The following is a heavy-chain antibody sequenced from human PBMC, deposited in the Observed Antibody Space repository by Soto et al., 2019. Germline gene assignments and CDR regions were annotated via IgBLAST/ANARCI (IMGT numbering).Heavy chain of an antibody. CDR1: CFTLVTCA. D-gene: IGHD3-3*01. CDR2: ISGGGANA. CDR3: TKDPYADFWRGHYYYFDF. Sequence: RLSYAAACFTLVTCARRWVSKDPGNRPEWVAAISGGGANAYYADSVTGRVTISRDNSKSTLYLQMDSRRAEDTAIHFSTKDPYADFWRGHYYYFDFLGQGTLVTVTS. V-gene: IGHV3-23*01. J-gene: IGHJ4*02.